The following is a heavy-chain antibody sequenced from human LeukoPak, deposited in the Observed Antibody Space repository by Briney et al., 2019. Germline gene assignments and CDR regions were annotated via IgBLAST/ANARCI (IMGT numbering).Heavy chain of an antibody. J-gene: IGHJ5*02. CDR1: GDSISPYY. CDR2: ISFNGST. V-gene: IGHV4-59*08. D-gene: IGHD1-1*01. CDR3: ARVKRGTYRSFNWFDP. Sequence: PSETLSLTCAVSGDSISPYYWTWVRQPPGKGLEGIGHISFNGSTNYNPSLTSRVSLSLDTSKNQISRKPRTVTAADPPIYHFARVKRGTYRSFNWFDPWGQGTLVTVSS.